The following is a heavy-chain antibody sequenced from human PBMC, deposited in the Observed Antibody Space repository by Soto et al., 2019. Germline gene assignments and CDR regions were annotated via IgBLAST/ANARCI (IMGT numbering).Heavy chain of an antibody. CDR3: ARASIAARRDGMDV. J-gene: IGHJ6*02. D-gene: IGHD6-6*01. Sequence: VASVKVSCKASGYTFTSYAMHWVRQAPGQRLEWMGWINAGNGNTKYSQKFQGRVTITRDTSASTAYMELSSLRSEDTAVYYCARASIAARRDGMDVWGQGTTVTVSS. CDR2: INAGNGNT. CDR1: GYTFTSYA. V-gene: IGHV1-3*01.